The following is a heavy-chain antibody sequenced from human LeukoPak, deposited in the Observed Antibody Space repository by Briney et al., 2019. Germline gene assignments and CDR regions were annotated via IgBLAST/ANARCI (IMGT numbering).Heavy chain of an antibody. D-gene: IGHD2-21*01. J-gene: IGHJ5*02. V-gene: IGHV1-46*01. CDR1: GYTFTRYY. CDR3: ARDNSVRGEAWWFNP. CDR2: ISPSGGST. Sequence: GASVKVSCKAFGYTFTRYYMHWVRQAPGQGPEWMGVISPSGGSTTYAQKFQGRVTLTRDMSTSTDYLELSSLRSEDTAVYYCARDNSVRGEAWWFNPWGQGTLVTVSS.